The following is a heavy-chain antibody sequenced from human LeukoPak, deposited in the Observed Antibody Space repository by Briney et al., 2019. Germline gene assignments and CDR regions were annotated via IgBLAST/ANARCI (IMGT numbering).Heavy chain of an antibody. D-gene: IGHD6-13*01. CDR2: INHSGST. Sequence: SETLSLTCAVYGGSFSGYYWSWIRQPPGEGLEWIGEINHSGSTDYNPSLKSRVTISVDTSKNQFSLKLSSVTAADTAVYYWARKGIATNRGQGTLVTVSS. CDR1: GGSFSGYY. J-gene: IGHJ4*02. V-gene: IGHV4-34*01. CDR3: ARKGIATN.